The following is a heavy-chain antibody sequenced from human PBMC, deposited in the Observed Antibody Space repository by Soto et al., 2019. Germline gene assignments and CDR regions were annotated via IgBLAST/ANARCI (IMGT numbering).Heavy chain of an antibody. D-gene: IGHD2-2*02. CDR3: AREGCSSTSCYKAAAGHFDY. CDR1: GDSVTTKNYY. V-gene: IGHV4-61*03. Sequence: SETLSLTCIVSGDSVTTKNYYWNWIRQPPGRGLEWIGCLYDTGSTNYNPSLRGRVTMSADTSKNHISLRLTSVTADDTAVYYCAREGCSSTSCYKAAAGHFDYWGQGTLVTVSS. J-gene: IGHJ4*02. CDR2: LYDTGST.